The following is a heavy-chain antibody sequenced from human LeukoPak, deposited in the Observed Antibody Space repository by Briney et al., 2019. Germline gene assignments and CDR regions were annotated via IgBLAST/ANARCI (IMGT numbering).Heavy chain of an antibody. CDR1: GGSISSYY. D-gene: IGHD5-18*01. V-gene: IGHV4-4*07. Sequence: SETLSLTCTVSGGSISSYYWSWIRQPAGKGLEWIGRIYTSGSTNYNPSLKSRVTMSVDTSKNQFSLKLSSVTAADTAVYYCARAWIPPKGYYHYMDVWGKGTTVTVSS. J-gene: IGHJ6*03. CDR3: ARAWIPPKGYYHYMDV. CDR2: IYTSGST.